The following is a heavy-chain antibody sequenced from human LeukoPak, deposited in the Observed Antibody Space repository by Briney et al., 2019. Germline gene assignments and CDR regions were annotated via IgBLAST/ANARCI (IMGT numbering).Heavy chain of an antibody. CDR1: GFTFSDYW. D-gene: IGHD6-6*01. J-gene: IGHJ4*02. Sequence: GGSLRLSCTASGFTFSDYWMTWVRQAPGEGPEWVANIKQDGSQRYYVDSVRGRFTISRDNAMNSLFLQMNGLRAEDTAVYYCARRGGSSSRRSPIDYWGQGTLVTVSS. CDR2: IKQDGSQR. V-gene: IGHV3-7*01. CDR3: ARRGGSSSRRSPIDY.